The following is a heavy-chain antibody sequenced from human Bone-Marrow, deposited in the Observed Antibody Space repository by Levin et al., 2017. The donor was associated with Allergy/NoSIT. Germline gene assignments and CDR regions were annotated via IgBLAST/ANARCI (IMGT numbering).Heavy chain of an antibody. CDR1: GFSFSDSW. V-gene: IGHV3-7*01. J-gene: IGHJ4*02. D-gene: IGHD6-19*01. Sequence: GGSLRLSCAASGFSFSDSWMSWVRQAPGKGLEWVATIKQDGSKIYYVESVKGRFTISRDNAKNSLYLQMNTLRVEDTAVYYCSRDGSSGWYSDYWGQGALVAVSS. CDR3: SRDGSSGWYSDY. CDR2: IKQDGSKI.